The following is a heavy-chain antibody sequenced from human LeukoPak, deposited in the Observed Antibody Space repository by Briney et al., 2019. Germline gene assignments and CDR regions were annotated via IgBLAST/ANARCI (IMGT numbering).Heavy chain of an antibody. V-gene: IGHV3-7*01. CDR3: ARDEVTY. Sequence: GGSLRLSCAAAGFTFSNYRMSWVRQAPGKGLEWVAHINKDGSEKDYVDSVKGRFTISRDNAKNSLYLQMNSLRVEDTAVYYCARDEVTYWGQGTLVTVSS. J-gene: IGHJ4*02. CDR2: INKDGSEK. CDR1: GFTFSNYR.